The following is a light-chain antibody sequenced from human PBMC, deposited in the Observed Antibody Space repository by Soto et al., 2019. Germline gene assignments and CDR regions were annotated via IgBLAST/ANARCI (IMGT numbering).Light chain of an antibody. CDR1: QDIRTE. Sequence: AIQMTQSPSSLSASVGDRVTITCRASQDIRTELGWYQQKPGNAPTLLIYATSILQSGVPSRFSGIGSGTDFTLTISSLQPEDFATYYCLQDYSYPRTFGQGTKVEIK. J-gene: IGKJ1*01. V-gene: IGKV1-6*01. CDR3: LQDYSYPRT. CDR2: ATS.